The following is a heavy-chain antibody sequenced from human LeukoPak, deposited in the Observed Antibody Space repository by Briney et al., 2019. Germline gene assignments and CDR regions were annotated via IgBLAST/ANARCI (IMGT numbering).Heavy chain of an antibody. CDR3: ANYRVTAGGIDD. V-gene: IGHV4-34*01. D-gene: IGHD2-21*02. J-gene: IGHJ4*02. CDR2: INHSGST. Sequence: PSETLSLTCAVYGGSFSGYYWSWIRQPPGKGLEWIGEINHSGSTNYNPSLRSRVTISVDTSKNQFSLKLSSVTAADTAVYYCANYRVTAGGIDDWGQGTLVTVSS. CDR1: GGSFSGYY.